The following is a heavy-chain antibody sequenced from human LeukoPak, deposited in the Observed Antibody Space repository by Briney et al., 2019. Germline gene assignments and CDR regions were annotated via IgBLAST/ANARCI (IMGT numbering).Heavy chain of an antibody. D-gene: IGHD5-12*01. J-gene: IGHJ4*02. CDR1: GYTFTGYY. CDR3: ATAGYSGYDCDY. CDR2: INPNSGGT. V-gene: IGHV1-2*02. Sequence: ASVKVSCKASGYTFTGYYMHWVRQAPGQGLEWMGWINPNSGGTNYAQKFQGRVTMTRDTSISTAYMELNRVKSDDTVVYYCATAGYSGYDCDYWGQGTLVTVSS.